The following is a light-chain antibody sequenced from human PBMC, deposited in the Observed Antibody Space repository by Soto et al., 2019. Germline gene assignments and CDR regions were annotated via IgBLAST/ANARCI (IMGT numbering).Light chain of an antibody. CDR1: QSVSSNH. CDR3: QQYSSSRT. V-gene: IGKV3-20*01. Sequence: DIGFSQSPCALSLSPGERATLYCRASQSVSSNHLAWYQQKPGQAPRLLIHGGSSRATGIPVRFSGSGSETDFTLTITRLEPEDFAMYYCQQYSSSRTFGQGSKADIK. J-gene: IGKJ1*01. CDR2: GGS.